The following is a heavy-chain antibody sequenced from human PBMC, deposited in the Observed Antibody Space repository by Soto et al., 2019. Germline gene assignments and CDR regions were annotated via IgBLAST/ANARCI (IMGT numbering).Heavy chain of an antibody. CDR3: ERRGTYRQYDS. J-gene: IGHJ4*02. Sequence: GESLKISCWGSGYTFDNHWINWVRQMPGKGLEWLGRIDPSNSHTSYSPSFQGHVTLLVDKSPSAVYLQWSSLKASDSAMYFCERRGTYRQYDSWGQGTLVTVSS. V-gene: IGHV5-10-1*01. CDR1: GYTFDNHW. CDR2: IDPSNSHT. D-gene: IGHD3-16*01.